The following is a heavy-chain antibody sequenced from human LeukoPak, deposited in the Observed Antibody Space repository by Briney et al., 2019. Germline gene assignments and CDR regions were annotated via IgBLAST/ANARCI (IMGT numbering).Heavy chain of an antibody. J-gene: IGHJ3*02. CDR1: GVSISSYY. CDR3: ARNYMGYAFDI. D-gene: IGHD1-7*01. V-gene: IGHV4-59*01. CDR2: IDYIGST. Sequence: SETLSLTCTVSGVSISSYYWSWIRQPPGKGLEWIGCIDYIGSTNNNPALKSRVNIAVDTSKNQFSLKLGSVTAADPAVYYCARNYMGYAFDIWGQGTMVTVSS.